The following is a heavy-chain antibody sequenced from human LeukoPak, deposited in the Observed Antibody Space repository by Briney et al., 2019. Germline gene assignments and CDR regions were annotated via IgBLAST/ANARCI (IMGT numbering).Heavy chain of an antibody. J-gene: IGHJ6*02. Sequence: GGSLRLSCAASGFTFSSYWMSWVRQAPGKGLEWVANIKEDGSDKYYVDSVKGRFTISRDNAKNSLYLQMNSLRADDTAVYYCAVQDHYCYYVMDVWGQGTTVTVSS. V-gene: IGHV3-7*02. CDR2: IKEDGSDK. CDR1: GFTFSSYW. CDR3: AVQDHYCYYVMDV.